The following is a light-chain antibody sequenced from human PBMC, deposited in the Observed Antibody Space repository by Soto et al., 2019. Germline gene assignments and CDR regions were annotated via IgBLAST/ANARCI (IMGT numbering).Light chain of an antibody. CDR2: AAS. CDR3: QQYGSSFIT. CDR1: QSVDSNY. Sequence: EIVLTQSPGTLSLSPGERATLSCRASQSVDSNYLAWYRQKPGQAPRLLIYAASSRATGIPDRFSGSGSGTDFTLTISRLEPEDFAVYYCQQYGSSFITFGHGTRLEIK. J-gene: IGKJ5*01. V-gene: IGKV3-20*01.